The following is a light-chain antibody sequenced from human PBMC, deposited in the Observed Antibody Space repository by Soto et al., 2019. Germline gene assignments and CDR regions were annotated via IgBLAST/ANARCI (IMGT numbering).Light chain of an antibody. Sequence: DIQMTQSPSSLSASVGDRVTITCRASQSISSYLNWYQQKPGKAPKLLIYAASSLQSGVPSRFSGSGSGTDFTLTISSLQPEDFATYYCQQRYSTPPYSFGQGTKLVIK. V-gene: IGKV1-39*01. CDR3: QQRYSTPPYS. CDR2: AAS. J-gene: IGKJ2*01. CDR1: QSISSY.